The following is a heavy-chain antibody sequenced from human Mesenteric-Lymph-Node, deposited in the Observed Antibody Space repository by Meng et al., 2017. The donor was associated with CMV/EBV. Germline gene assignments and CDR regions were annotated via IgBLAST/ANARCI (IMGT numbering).Heavy chain of an antibody. J-gene: IGHJ6*02. CDR1: GGTFSSYA. CDR2: MNPNSGNT. Sequence: ASVKVSCKASGGTFSSYAISWVRQATGQGLEWMGWMNPNSGNTGYAQKFQGRVTMTRNTSISTAYMELSSLRSEDTAVYYCARSTSTAMVPYYYYYYGMDVWGQGTTVTVSS. V-gene: IGHV1-8*02. D-gene: IGHD5-18*01. CDR3: ARSTSTAMVPYYYYYYGMDV.